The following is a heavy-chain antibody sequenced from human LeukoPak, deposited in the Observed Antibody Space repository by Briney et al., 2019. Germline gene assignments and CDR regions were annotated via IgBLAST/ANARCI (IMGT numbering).Heavy chain of an antibody. CDR2: TNPNSGGT. Sequence: ASVKVSCKASGYTFTGYYMHWVRQAPGQGLEWMGRTNPNSGGTNYAQKFQGRVTMTRDTSISTAYMELSRLRSDDTAVYYCAREREFGGVIADYWGQGTLVTVSS. CDR3: AREREFGGVIADY. D-gene: IGHD3-16*01. J-gene: IGHJ4*02. V-gene: IGHV1-2*06. CDR1: GYTFTGYY.